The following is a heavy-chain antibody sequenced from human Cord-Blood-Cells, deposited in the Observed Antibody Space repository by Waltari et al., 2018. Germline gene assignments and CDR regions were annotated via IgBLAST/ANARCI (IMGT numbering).Heavy chain of an antibody. CDR3: ATSWQKGYFDL. J-gene: IGHJ2*01. D-gene: IGHD3-10*01. Sequence: QVQLVQSGAEVKKPGASVKVSCKVYGYTLTELSMHWVRQAPGKGIEWLGGLDLEDGETTYAQKFQGRVTITEDTSTDTAYLELSSLRSEDTAVYYCATSWQKGYFDLWGRGTLVTVSS. CDR2: LDLEDGET. V-gene: IGHV1-24*01. CDR1: GYTLTELS.